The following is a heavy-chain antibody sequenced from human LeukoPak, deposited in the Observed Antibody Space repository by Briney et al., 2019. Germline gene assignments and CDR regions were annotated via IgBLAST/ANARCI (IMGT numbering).Heavy chain of an antibody. CDR1: GFTFSSYS. Sequence: GGSLRLSCAASGFTFSSYSMNWVRQAPGKGLEWVSSISSSSSYIYFADSVKGRFTISRDNAKNSLYLQMNSLRAEDTAVYYCARCSDSISQVDVWGKGTTVTVSS. D-gene: IGHD3-3*02. CDR2: ISSSSSYI. J-gene: IGHJ6*04. V-gene: IGHV3-21*01. CDR3: ARCSDSISQVDV.